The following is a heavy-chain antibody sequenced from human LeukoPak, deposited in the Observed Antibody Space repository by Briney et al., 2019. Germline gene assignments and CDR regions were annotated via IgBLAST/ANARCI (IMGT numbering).Heavy chain of an antibody. Sequence: SQTLSLTCTVSGVSISCDTYFWRWVRPPPGKRLEGIGRIYTSGSTNYNPSLKSRVTISVDTSKNQFSLKLNSVTAADTAFYYCARAGGLGTYYPNWFDPWGQGTLVTVSS. V-gene: IGHV4-61*02. CDR1: GVSISCDTYF. CDR2: IYTSGST. D-gene: IGHD3-10*01. CDR3: ARAGGLGTYYPNWFDP. J-gene: IGHJ5*02.